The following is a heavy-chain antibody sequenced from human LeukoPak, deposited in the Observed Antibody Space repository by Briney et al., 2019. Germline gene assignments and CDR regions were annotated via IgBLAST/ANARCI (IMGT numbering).Heavy chain of an antibody. J-gene: IGHJ5*02. Sequence: SETLSLTCAVSGGSISSGGYSWSWIRQPPGKGLEWIGYIYHSGSTNYNPSLKSRVTISVDRSKNQFSLKLSSVTAADTAVYYCARDRVLGYCSGGSCYSGWFDPWGQGTLVTVSS. V-gene: IGHV4-30-2*01. CDR3: ARDRVLGYCSGGSCYSGWFDP. CDR1: GGSISSGGYS. CDR2: IYHSGST. D-gene: IGHD2-15*01.